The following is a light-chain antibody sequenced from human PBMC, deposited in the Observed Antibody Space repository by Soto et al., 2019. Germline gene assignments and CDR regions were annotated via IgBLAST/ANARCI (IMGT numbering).Light chain of an antibody. CDR2: DVS. CDR3: SSYTSSSTYV. CDR1: SSDVGGYNY. V-gene: IGLV2-14*01. J-gene: IGLJ1*01. Sequence: QSALTQPASVSGSPGQSITISCTGTSSDVGGYNYVSWYQQYPGKAPKLMIYDVSDRPSGVSNRFSGSKSGNTASLTISGLQAEDEADYYCSSYTSSSTYVFGTGTSSPS.